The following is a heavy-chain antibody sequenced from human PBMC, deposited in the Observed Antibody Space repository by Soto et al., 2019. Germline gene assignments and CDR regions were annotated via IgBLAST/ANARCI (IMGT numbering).Heavy chain of an antibody. CDR1: GFTFSSYW. V-gene: IGHV3-7*01. CDR3: ARELIEGPAEYFQH. Sequence: PGGSLRLSCAVSGFTFSSYWMSWVRQTPGKGLEWVANINQDGSEKYYVDSVKGRFTISRDNAKNSLYLQMNSLRAEDTAVYYCARELIEGPAEYFQHWGQGTLVTVSS. CDR2: INQDGSEK. J-gene: IGHJ1*01.